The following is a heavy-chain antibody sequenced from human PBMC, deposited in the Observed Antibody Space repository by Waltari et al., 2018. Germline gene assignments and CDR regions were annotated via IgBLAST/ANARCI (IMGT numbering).Heavy chain of an antibody. V-gene: IGHV3-21*01. CDR2: ISTSGSYR. Sequence: EVQLVESGGGLVKPGESLSLSCAASGFPFSRYTMNWVRQAPGKGLEWVSSISTSGSYRYYADSVKGRFTISRDNAKNSLSLQMTHLRVEDTALYYCARDAEDIVESGAFDIWGQGTVVTVSS. CDR1: GFPFSRYT. D-gene: IGHD2-15*01. CDR3: ARDAEDIVESGAFDI. J-gene: IGHJ3*02.